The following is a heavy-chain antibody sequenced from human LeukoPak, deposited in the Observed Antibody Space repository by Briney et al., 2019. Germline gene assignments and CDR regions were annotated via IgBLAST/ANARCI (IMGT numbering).Heavy chain of an antibody. Sequence: PSETLSLTCTVSGGSISSSTYYWGWIRQPPGKGLEWIGTIYYSGSTYYNPSLKSRVTISVDTSKNQFSLKLSSVTAADTAVHYCASQLFPLAVSGFDYWGQGTLVTVSS. CDR3: ASQLFPLAVSGFDY. CDR1: GGSISSSTYY. CDR2: IYYSGST. J-gene: IGHJ4*02. V-gene: IGHV4-39*01. D-gene: IGHD6-19*01.